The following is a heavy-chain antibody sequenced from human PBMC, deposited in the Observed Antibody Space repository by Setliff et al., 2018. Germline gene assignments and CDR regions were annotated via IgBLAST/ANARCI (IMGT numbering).Heavy chain of an antibody. CDR3: ARGMPIGYFQP. J-gene: IGHJ1*01. CDR1: GGSVKSHY. D-gene: IGHD2-2*01. Sequence: PSETLSLTCSVSGGSVKSHYWSWIRQTPEKGLEWIGFVFYSGDTRYNPSLKSRVTISLDTSKNHFSLNLTSVTAADTAIYYCARGMPIGYFQPWGQGTLVTVSS. CDR2: VFYSGDT. V-gene: IGHV4-59*02.